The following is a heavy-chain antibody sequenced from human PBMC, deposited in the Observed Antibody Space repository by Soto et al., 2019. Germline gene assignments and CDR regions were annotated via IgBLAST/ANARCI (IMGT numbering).Heavy chain of an antibody. Sequence: SETLSLTCTVSGGSVSSGSYYWSWIRQPPGKGLERIGYIYYSGSTNYNPSLKGRFTISRDNAKNTLYLQMNSLRADDTAVYYCASGGIAVHWGQGTLVTVSS. CDR1: GGSVSSGSYY. CDR3: ASGGIAVH. D-gene: IGHD6-19*01. V-gene: IGHV4-61*01. CDR2: IYYSGST. J-gene: IGHJ4*02.